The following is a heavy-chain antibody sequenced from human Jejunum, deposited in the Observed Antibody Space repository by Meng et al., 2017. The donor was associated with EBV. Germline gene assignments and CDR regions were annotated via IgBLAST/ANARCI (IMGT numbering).Heavy chain of an antibody. CDR2: YYNSGST. D-gene: IGHD1-26*01. CDR3: ARQGPSGRTFDY. CDR1: GGSISSSSYY. J-gene: IGHJ4*02. V-gene: IGHV4-39*01. Sequence: LPAQGSGPGLGKPSETLSLTCTVSGGSISSSSYYWGWIRQPPGKGLEWIGTYYNSGSTYYNPSLKSRVTISVDTSKNQFSLKLISVTAADTAAYYCARQGPSGRTFDYWGQGTLVTVSS.